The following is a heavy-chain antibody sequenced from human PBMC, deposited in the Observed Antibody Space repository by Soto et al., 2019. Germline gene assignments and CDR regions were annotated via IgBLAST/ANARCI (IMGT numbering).Heavy chain of an antibody. CDR3: ARDPPGDDSSGYSDY. J-gene: IGHJ4*02. CDR1: GYTFTSYA. Sequence: GASVKVSCKASGYTFTSYAMHWVRQAPGQRLEWMGWINAGNGNTKYSQKFQGRVTITRDTSASTAYMELSSLRSEDTAVYYCARDPPGDDSSGYSDYWGQGTLVTVSS. CDR2: INAGNGNT. D-gene: IGHD3-22*01. V-gene: IGHV1-3*01.